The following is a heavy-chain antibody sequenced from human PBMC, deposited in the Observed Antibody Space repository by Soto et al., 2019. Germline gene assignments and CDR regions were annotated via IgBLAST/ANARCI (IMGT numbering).Heavy chain of an antibody. CDR3: ATDEGGGYFYGVNY. V-gene: IGHV3-30*04. D-gene: IGHD3-22*01. Sequence: PGGSLRLSWTASGFIFSNYAMHWVRQAPGKGLEWVAVTSYDERIKYHADSVKGRFTISRDNSKNTLYLQMNSLRPEDTALYYCATDEGGGYFYGVNYWGKGTLVTVSS. CDR1: GFIFSNYA. J-gene: IGHJ4*02. CDR2: TSYDERIK.